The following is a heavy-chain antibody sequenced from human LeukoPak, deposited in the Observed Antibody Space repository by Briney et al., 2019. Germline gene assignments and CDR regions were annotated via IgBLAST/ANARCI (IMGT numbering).Heavy chain of an antibody. CDR3: ARAPTITIFGLVTPYYFDY. D-gene: IGHD3-3*01. J-gene: IGHJ4*02. CDR2: IYHSGST. Sequence: KSSQTLSLTCTVSGGSISSGGYYWSWIRQPPGKGLEWIGYIYHSGSTYYNPSLKSRVTISVDRSKNQFSLNLSSVTAADTAVYYCARAPTITIFGLVTPYYFDYWGQGTLVTVSS. V-gene: IGHV4-30-2*01. CDR1: GGSISSGGYY.